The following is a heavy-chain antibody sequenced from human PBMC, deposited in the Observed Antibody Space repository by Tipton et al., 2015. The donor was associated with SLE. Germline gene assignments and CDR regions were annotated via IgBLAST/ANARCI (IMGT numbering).Heavy chain of an antibody. V-gene: IGHV4-39*07. D-gene: IGHD3-3*01. CDR1: GGSISSNSYY. CDR3: ARSYDFWSGYKE. J-gene: IGHJ4*02. Sequence: TLSLTCTVSGGSISSNSYYWGWIRQPPGKGLEWIGSIYYSGSTYYNPSLKSRVIISVDTFKNQFSLKVNSVTAADTAVYYCARSYDFWSGYKEWGQGTLVTVSS. CDR2: IYYSGST.